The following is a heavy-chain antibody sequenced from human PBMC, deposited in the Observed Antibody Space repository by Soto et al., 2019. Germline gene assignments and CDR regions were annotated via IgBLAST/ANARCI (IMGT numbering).Heavy chain of an antibody. Sequence: QVQLQESGPGLVKPSGTLSLTCAVSGVSISSNNWWSWVRQPPGKGLEWIGEMYHTGSTNYNPSLKSRVTISVDKSKNHFSLELNSVTAADTAVYYSARSSRYQYDSSEGNFDYRGQGTLVTVSS. J-gene: IGHJ4*02. CDR2: MYHTGST. CDR1: GVSISSNNW. CDR3: ARSSRYQYDSSEGNFDY. D-gene: IGHD3-22*01. V-gene: IGHV4-4*02.